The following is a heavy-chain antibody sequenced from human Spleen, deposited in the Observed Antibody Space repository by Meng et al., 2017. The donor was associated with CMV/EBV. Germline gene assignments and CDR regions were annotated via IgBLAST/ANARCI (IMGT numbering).Heavy chain of an antibody. CDR3: ARWKGYSNYFDY. V-gene: IGHV3-48*03. Sequence: LKISCAASGFTFSSYEMNWVRQAPGKGLEWLSFISASGNTIYSADSVKGRFTISRDNAKNSLYLQMNTLRAEDTAVYYCARWKGYSNYFDYWGQGTLVTVSS. CDR1: GFTFSSYE. J-gene: IGHJ4*02. CDR2: ISASGNTI. D-gene: IGHD4-11*01.